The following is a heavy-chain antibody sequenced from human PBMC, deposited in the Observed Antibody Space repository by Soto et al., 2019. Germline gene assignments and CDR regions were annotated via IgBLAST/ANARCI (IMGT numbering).Heavy chain of an antibody. Sequence: WWSXRVSCAPSGVSFIAHSTISLRHAPGKGLECVSDISGRGGTTTYADSVKGRLNISRDNSRNTLYLKMKSLRAEDTDVEECEKEEGFYGIVNEASWGPGTLV. V-gene: IGHV3-23*01. J-gene: IGHJ4*02. CDR1: GVSFIAHS. CDR2: ISGRGGTT. D-gene: IGHD3-16*02. CDR3: EKEEGFYGIVNEAS.